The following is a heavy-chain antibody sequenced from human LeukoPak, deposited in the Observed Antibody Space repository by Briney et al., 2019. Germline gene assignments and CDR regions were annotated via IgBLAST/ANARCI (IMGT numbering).Heavy chain of an antibody. CDR2: ISSSGSTI. V-gene: IGHV3-48*03. Sequence: GGSLRLSCAASGFTFSSYEMNWVRQAPGKGLEWVSYISSSGSTIYYADSVKGRFTNSRDNAKNSLYLQMNSLRAEDTAVYYCARDLQIRSSYPDYWGQGTLVTVSS. J-gene: IGHJ4*02. CDR3: ARDLQIRSSYPDY. CDR1: GFTFSSYE. D-gene: IGHD6-6*01.